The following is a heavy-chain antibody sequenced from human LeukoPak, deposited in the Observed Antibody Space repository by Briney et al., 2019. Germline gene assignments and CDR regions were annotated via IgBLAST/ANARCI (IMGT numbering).Heavy chain of an antibody. CDR1: GFTFSSYS. CDR2: ISSSSSYI. Sequence: GGSLRLSCAASGFTFSSYSMNWVRQAPGEGLEWVSSISSSSSYIYYADSVKGRFTISRDNAKNSLYLQMNSLRAEDTAVYYCAGQYCSSTSCWNEFDPWGQGTLVTVSS. D-gene: IGHD2-2*01. V-gene: IGHV3-21*01. J-gene: IGHJ5*02. CDR3: AGQYCSSTSCWNEFDP.